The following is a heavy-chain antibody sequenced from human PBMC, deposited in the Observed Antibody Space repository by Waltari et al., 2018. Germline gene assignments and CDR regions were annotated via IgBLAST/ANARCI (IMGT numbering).Heavy chain of an antibody. Sequence: QVQLVESGGGVVQPGGSLRLSCAASGCTFSSYGLHWVRQAPGKGLEWVAFIRYDGSNKYYADSVKGRFTISRDNSKNTLYLQMNSLRAEDTAVYYCAKDFDYWGQGTLVTVSS. J-gene: IGHJ4*02. V-gene: IGHV3-30*02. CDR3: AKDFDY. CDR1: GCTFSSYG. CDR2: IRYDGSNK.